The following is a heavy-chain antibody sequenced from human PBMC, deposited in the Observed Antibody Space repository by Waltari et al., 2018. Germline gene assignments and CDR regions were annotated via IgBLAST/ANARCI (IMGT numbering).Heavy chain of an antibody. V-gene: IGHV3-74*01. CDR2: INEEGSTT. D-gene: IGHD1-26*01. J-gene: IGHJ4*02. CDR3: ASDLAGAKDH. Sequence: EVLLVESRGGLVQPGGSLRLSCAASGFTFSRYWIHWVRQVPGKGLAWVSRINEEGSTTDYADSVKGRFTISRDNAKSTLYLQMNSLRAEDTAVYYCASDLAGAKDHWGQGTLVTVSS. CDR1: GFTFSRYW.